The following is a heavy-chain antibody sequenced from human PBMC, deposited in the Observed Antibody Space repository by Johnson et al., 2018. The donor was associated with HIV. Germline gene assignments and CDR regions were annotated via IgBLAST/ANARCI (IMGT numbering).Heavy chain of an antibody. CDR1: GFTFSSYA. D-gene: IGHD6-6*01. J-gene: IGHJ3*02. CDR2: ISYDGSNK. CDR3: ARASVSSPRYSSSSDDAFDI. Sequence: VQLVESGGGLVKPGGSLRLSCAASGFTFSSYAMHWVRQAPGKGLEWVAVISYDGSNKYYADSVKGRFTISRDNSKNTLYLQMNSLRAEDTAVYYCARASVSSPRYSSSSDDAFDIWGQGTMVTVSS. V-gene: IGHV3-30*04.